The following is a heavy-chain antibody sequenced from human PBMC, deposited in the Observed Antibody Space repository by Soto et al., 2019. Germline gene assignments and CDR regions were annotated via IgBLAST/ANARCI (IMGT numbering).Heavy chain of an antibody. CDR2: IKSKTYGGTT. J-gene: IGHJ4*02. V-gene: IGHV3-15*07. CDR1: GFTFSNAW. CDR3: TTEYYSRIDY. D-gene: IGHD2-21*01. Sequence: EVQLVESGGGLVKPGGSLRLSCAASGFTFSNAWMNWVRQAPGKGLEWVGRIKSKTYGGTTDYAAPVKGTFTISRDDSESTVYLQMNSLKTEDTAVYYCTTEYYSRIDYWGQGTLVTVSS.